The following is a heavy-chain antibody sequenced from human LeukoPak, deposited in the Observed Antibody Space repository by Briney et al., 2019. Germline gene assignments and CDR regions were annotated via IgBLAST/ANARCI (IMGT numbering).Heavy chain of an antibody. V-gene: IGHV4-34*01. D-gene: IGHD6-13*01. CDR2: INHSGST. J-gene: IGHJ6*03. Sequence: SETLSLTCAVYGGSFSGYYWSWIRQPPGKGLEWIGEINHSGSTNYNPSLKSRVTTSVDTSKNQFSLKLSSVTAADTAVYYCARDVRSSSWYGYYYYYYMDVWGKGTTVTVSS. CDR3: ARDVRSSSWYGYYYYYYMDV. CDR1: GGSFSGYY.